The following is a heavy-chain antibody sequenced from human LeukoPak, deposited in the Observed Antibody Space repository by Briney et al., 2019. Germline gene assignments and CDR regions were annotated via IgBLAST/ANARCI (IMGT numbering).Heavy chain of an antibody. V-gene: IGHV3-23*01. D-gene: IGHD6-19*01. CDR2: FRASDTST. Sequence: GGSLRLSCAASGFTFSDYYMNWVRQAPGKGLEWVSSFRASDTSTYYADSVRGRFTISRDNSKNTLYLQMNSLRAEDTAVYYCARARIEVAGTGGFDFWGQGTLVTVSS. J-gene: IGHJ4*02. CDR3: ARARIEVAGTGGFDF. CDR1: GFTFSDYY.